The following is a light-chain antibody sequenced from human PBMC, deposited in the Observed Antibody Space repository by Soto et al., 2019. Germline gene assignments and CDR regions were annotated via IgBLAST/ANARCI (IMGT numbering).Light chain of an antibody. CDR3: QQRSNWPSIS. CDR1: QSVSSS. CDR2: GAS. Sequence: EVVMTQSPATLSVSPGDTATLSCRASQSVSSSLAWYQQKPGQPPRLLIYGASTRATDIPARFSGSGSGTDFTLTISSLESEDSAIYYCQQRSNWPSISFGQGTRLEIK. J-gene: IGKJ5*01. V-gene: IGKV3D-15*01.